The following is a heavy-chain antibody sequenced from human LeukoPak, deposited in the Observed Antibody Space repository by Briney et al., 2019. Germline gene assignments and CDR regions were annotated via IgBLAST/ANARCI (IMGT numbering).Heavy chain of an antibody. CDR1: GGSISSYF. Sequence: SETLSLTCTVSGGSISSYFWSWIRQPAGKGLEWIGRIYTSGITNYNPSLKSRVTMSVDTSKNQFSLKPSSVTAADTAVYYCARDLGPDCSSTRCYALDVWGQGTTVTVPS. CDR2: IYTSGIT. D-gene: IGHD2-2*01. V-gene: IGHV4-4*07. J-gene: IGHJ6*02. CDR3: ARDLGPDCSSTRCYALDV.